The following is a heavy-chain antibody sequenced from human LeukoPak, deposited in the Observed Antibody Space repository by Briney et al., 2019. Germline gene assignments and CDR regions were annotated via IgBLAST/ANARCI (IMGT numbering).Heavy chain of an antibody. J-gene: IGHJ4*02. D-gene: IGHD2-2*01. CDR1: GGSISSYY. V-gene: IGHV4-59*12. Sequence: SETLSLTCTVSGGSISSYYWSWIRQPPGKGLEWIGYIYYSGSTNYNPSLKSRVTISVDTSKNQFSLKLSSVTAADTAVYYCATLHCSSTSCYPFDYWGQGTLVTVSS. CDR2: IYYSGST. CDR3: ATLHCSSTSCYPFDY.